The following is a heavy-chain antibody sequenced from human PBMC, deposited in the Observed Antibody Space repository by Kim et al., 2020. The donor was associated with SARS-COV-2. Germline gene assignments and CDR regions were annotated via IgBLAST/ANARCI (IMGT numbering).Heavy chain of an antibody. Sequence: GGSLRLSCAASGFTFDDYAMHWVRQAPGKGLEWVSGISWNSGSINYADSVKGRFTISRDNAKNSLYLQMNSLRAEDTALYYCAKGAYYDFWSGFGGVGGFNYWGQGTLVTVSS. D-gene: IGHD3-3*01. V-gene: IGHV3-9*01. J-gene: IGHJ4*02. CDR1: GFTFDDYA. CDR3: AKGAYYDFWSGFGGVGGFNY. CDR2: ISWNSGSI.